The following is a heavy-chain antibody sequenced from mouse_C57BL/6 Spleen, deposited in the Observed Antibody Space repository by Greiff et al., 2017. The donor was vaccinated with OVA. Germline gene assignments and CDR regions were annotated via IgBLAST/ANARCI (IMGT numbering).Heavy chain of an antibody. V-gene: IGHV2-9-1*01. CDR1: GFSLTSYA. CDR3: ARKSITTVVAGDYFDY. CDR2: IWTGGGT. J-gene: IGHJ2*01. Sequence: VKLMESGPGLVAPSQSLSITCTVSGFSLTSYAISWVRQPPGKGLEWLGVIWTGGGTNYNSALKSRLSISKDNSKSQVFLKMNSLQTDDTARYYCARKSITTVVAGDYFDYWGQGTTLTVSS. D-gene: IGHD1-1*01.